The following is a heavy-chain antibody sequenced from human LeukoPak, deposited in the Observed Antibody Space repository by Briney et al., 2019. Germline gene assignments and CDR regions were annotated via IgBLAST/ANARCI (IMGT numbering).Heavy chain of an antibody. Sequence: PGGSLRLSCAASGFTFSSYAMSWVRQAPGTGLEWVTAISGSGGSTYYADSVKGRFTISRDNSKNTLYLQMNSLRAEDTAVYYCAGTHCSSPSCYTRDAFDIWGQGTMVTVSS. J-gene: IGHJ3*02. CDR1: GFTFSSYA. CDR2: ISGSGGST. D-gene: IGHD2-2*02. CDR3: AGTHCSSPSCYTRDAFDI. V-gene: IGHV3-23*01.